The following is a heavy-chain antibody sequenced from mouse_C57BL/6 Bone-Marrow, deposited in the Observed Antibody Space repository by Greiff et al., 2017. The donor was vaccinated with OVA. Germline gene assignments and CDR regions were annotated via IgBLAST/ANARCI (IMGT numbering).Heavy chain of an antibody. Sequence: QVQLQQSGAELVKPGASVKISCKASGYAFSSYWMNWVKQRPGKGLEWIGQIYPGDGDTNYNGKFKGKATLTADKSSSTAYMQLSSLTSEDSAVYFCARWRKSRWGNYFFDYWGQGTTLTVSS. V-gene: IGHV1-80*01. CDR3: ARWRKSRWGNYFFDY. J-gene: IGHJ2*01. D-gene: IGHD2-1*01. CDR1: GYAFSSYW. CDR2: IYPGDGDT.